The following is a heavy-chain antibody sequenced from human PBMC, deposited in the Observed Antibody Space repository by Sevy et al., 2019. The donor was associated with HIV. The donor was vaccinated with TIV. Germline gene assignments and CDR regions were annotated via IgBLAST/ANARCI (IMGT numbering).Heavy chain of an antibody. CDR1: GFTFSNAW. V-gene: IGHV3-15*01. CDR2: IKSKTDGGTT. Sequence: GGSLRLSCAASGFTFSNAWMSWVRQAPGKGLEWVGRIKSKTDGGTTNYAAPGKGRLTISTDESKNTLYLQMNSLKTEDTAVYYCTTDTGISDYDFWSGRDDTFDNWGQGTMVTVSS. D-gene: IGHD3-3*01. CDR3: TTDTGISDYDFWSGRDDTFDN. J-gene: IGHJ3*02.